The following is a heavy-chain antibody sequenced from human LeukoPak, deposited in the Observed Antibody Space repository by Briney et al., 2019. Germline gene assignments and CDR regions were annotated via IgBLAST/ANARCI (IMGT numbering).Heavy chain of an antibody. D-gene: IGHD3-3*01. CDR1: GFTFSSYA. Sequence: GGSLRLSCAASGFTFSSYAMSWVRQAPGKGLEWGSAISGSGGSTYYADSVKGRFTISRDNSKNTLYLQMNSLRAEDTAVYYCAKDTAIARFLEWLLFFDYWGQGTLVTVSS. V-gene: IGHV3-23*01. CDR2: ISGSGGST. J-gene: IGHJ4*02. CDR3: AKDTAIARFLEWLLFFDY.